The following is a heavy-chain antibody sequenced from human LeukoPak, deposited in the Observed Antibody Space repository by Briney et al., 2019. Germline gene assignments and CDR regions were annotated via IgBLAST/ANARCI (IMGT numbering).Heavy chain of an antibody. J-gene: IGHJ6*03. CDR1: GGSFSGYY. CDR3: ARGRIVVNTYHYYYMDV. Sequence: SETLSLTCAVSGGSFSGYYWSWIRQPPGKGLEWIGEINHSGSTNYNPSLKSRVTISVDTSKNQFSLKLSSVTAADTAVYYCARGRIVVNTYHYYYMDVWGKGTTVTVSS. CDR2: INHSGST. V-gene: IGHV4-34*01. D-gene: IGHD2-15*01.